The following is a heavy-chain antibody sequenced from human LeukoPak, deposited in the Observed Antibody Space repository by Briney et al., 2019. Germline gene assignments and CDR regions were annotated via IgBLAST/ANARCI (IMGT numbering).Heavy chain of an antibody. D-gene: IGHD1-1*01. CDR1: GFTFSSYA. CDR2: ISGSGGST. J-gene: IGHJ4*02. Sequence: TGGSLRLSCAAAGFTFSSYAMSWVRQAPGKGLEWVSAISGSGGSTYYADSVKGRFTISRDNSKNTLYLQMNSLRAEDTAAYHCDKNWNADYWGQGTLVTVSS. V-gene: IGHV3-23*01. CDR3: DKNWNADY.